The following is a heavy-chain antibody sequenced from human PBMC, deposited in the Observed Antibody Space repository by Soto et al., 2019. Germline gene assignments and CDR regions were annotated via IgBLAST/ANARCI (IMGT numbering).Heavy chain of an antibody. D-gene: IGHD6-13*01. V-gene: IGHV3-21*01. J-gene: IGHJ5*02. CDR3: AGGGIAAAGIWWFDP. CDR2: ISSSSSYI. CDR1: GFTFSSYS. Sequence: GGSLRLSCAASGFTFSSYSMNWVRQAPGKGLEWVSSISSSSSYIYYADSVKGRFTISRDNAKNSLYLQMNSLRAEDTAVYYCAGGGIAAAGIWWFDPWGQGTLVTVSS.